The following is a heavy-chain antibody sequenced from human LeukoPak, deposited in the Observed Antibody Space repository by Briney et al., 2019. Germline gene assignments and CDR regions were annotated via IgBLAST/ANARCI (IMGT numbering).Heavy chain of an antibody. Sequence: GGSLRLSCAASGFTFSSYAMHWVRQAPGKGLEWVSAISGSGGSTYYADSVKGRFTISRDNSKNTLYLQMNSLRAEDTAVYYCAKDLVRDGYNWYYWGQGTLVTVSS. CDR2: ISGSGGST. CDR3: AKDLVRDGYNWYY. D-gene: IGHD5-24*01. V-gene: IGHV3-23*01. CDR1: GFTFSSYA. J-gene: IGHJ4*02.